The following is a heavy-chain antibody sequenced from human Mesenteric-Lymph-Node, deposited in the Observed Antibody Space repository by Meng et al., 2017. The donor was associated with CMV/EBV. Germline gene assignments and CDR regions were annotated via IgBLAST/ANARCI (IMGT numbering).Heavy chain of an antibody. CDR1: GFTFSSYA. Sequence: GESLKISCAASGFTFSSYAMSWVRQAPGKGLEWVSIISGSGSSTYYADAVKGRFTISRDNSKNTLFLQMNSLRAEDTALYYCATAMAVRNYYYFDSWGQGTLVTVSS. CDR3: ATAMAVRNYYYFDS. CDR2: ISGSGSST. D-gene: IGHD4-11*01. V-gene: IGHV3-23*01. J-gene: IGHJ4*02.